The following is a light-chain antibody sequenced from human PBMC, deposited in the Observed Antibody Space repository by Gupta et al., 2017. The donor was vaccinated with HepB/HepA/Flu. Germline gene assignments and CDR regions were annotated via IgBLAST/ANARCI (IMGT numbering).Light chain of an antibody. J-gene: IGKJ4*01. CDR1: QNLLYSSNNKNY. V-gene: IGKV4-1*01. CDR3: QQYYNTPLT. Sequence: DIVMTQSPDPLAVSLGERATINCKSSQNLLYSSNNKNYLAWYQQKPGQPPKLLISWASARESGVPDRFSGSGSGTDFTLTISSLQAEDVAIYYCQQYYNTPLTFGGGTKVGIK. CDR2: WAS.